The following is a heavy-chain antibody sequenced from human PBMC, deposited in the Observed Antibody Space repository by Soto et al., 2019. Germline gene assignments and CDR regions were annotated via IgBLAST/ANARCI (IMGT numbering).Heavy chain of an antibody. J-gene: IGHJ6*02. CDR2: INPNSGGT. Sequence: ASVKVSCQASGYTFIGYYMHWVRQAPGQGLEWMGWINPNSGGTNYAQKFQGWVTMTRDTSISTAYMELSRLRSDDTAVYYCARGYCSGGSCYDMDVWGQGTTVTVSS. CDR3: ARGYCSGGSCYDMDV. CDR1: GYTFIGYY. V-gene: IGHV1-2*04. D-gene: IGHD2-15*01.